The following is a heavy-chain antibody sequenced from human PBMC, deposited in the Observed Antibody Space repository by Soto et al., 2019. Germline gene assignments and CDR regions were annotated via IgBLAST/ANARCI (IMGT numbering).Heavy chain of an antibody. V-gene: IGHV3-21*01. CDR3: ARAIGYAFDI. J-gene: IGHJ3*02. D-gene: IGHD1-26*01. CDR1: GFTFSTSS. Sequence: GSLRLFCAASGFTFSTSSLYRVRQAPGKGLEWVSSISSRSYTYYADSVKGRFTISRDNAKNSLYLQMNSLRAEDTAVYYCARAIGYAFDIWGQGTMVTVS. CDR2: ISSRSYT.